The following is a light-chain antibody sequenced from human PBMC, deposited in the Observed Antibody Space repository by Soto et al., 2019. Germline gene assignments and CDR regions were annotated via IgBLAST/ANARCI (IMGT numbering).Light chain of an antibody. Sequence: EIVMTQSPATLSVSPGERATLSCRASQSVSSNLAWYQQKPGQAPRLLIYGASTRATGIPARFSGSGSGTEFTLTISSRQSEDLAVYYCQQYNSWPPLTFGGGNKVEIK. CDR1: QSVSSN. CDR2: GAS. CDR3: QQYNSWPPLT. V-gene: IGKV3-15*01. J-gene: IGKJ4*01.